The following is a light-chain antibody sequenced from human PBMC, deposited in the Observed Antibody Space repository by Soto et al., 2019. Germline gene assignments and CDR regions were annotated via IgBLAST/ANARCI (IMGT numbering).Light chain of an antibody. CDR2: GAS. J-gene: IGKJ4*01. CDR3: QQYGSSPPG. Sequence: EIVLTQSPGTLSLSPGERVTLSCRASQSVSSSYLAWYQQKPGQAPRLLIYGASSRATGIPDRSSGRGSGTDFTLTISRLEPEDLALYFCQQYGSSPPGFGGGTKVDIK. V-gene: IGKV3-20*01. CDR1: QSVSSSY.